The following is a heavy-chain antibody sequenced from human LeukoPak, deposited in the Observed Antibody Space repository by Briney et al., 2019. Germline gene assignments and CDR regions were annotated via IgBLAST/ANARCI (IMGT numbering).Heavy chain of an antibody. CDR1: GSIFTSYW. D-gene: IGHD2-2*02. CDR2: IYPGDSDT. Sequence: GESLQISCKGSGSIFTSYWIGWVRQLPGKGLEWMGIIYPGDSDTRYSPSFQGQVTISADKSISTTYLQWSSLKASDTAMYYCARRGGYCSSTSCYSYFDYWGQGTLVTVSS. V-gene: IGHV5-51*01. CDR3: ARRGGYCSSTSCYSYFDY. J-gene: IGHJ4*02.